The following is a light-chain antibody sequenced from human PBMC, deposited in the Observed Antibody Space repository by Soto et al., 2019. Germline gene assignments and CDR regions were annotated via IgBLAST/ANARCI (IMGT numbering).Light chain of an antibody. V-gene: IGLV7-43*01. J-gene: IGLJ3*02. CDR1: TGAVTSDYY. CDR3: VLLYGGAWV. Sequence: QTVVTQEPSLTVSPGGTVTLTCALTTGAVTSDYYPNWFQRKPGQALRTLIYRTSNKHSWTPARFSGSLLGGKAALTLSGVQPEDEADYFCVLLYGGAWVFGGGTKLTVL. CDR2: RTS.